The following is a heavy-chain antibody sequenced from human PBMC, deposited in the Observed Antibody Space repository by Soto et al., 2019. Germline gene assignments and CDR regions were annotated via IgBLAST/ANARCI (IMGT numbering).Heavy chain of an antibody. CDR3: ARVNGDKLYYYYGMDV. Sequence: SETLSLTCTVSGGSVSSGSYYWSWIRQPPGKGLEWIGYIYYSGSTYYNPSLKSRVTISVDTSKNQFSLKLSSVTAADTAVYYCARVNGDKLYYYYGMDVWGQGTTVTVSS. CDR2: IYYSGST. V-gene: IGHV4-61*01. J-gene: IGHJ6*02. D-gene: IGHD4-17*01. CDR1: GGSVSSGSYY.